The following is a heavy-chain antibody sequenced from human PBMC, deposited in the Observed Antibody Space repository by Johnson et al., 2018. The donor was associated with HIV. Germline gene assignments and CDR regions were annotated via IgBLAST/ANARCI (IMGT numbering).Heavy chain of an antibody. CDR1: GFTVSSNY. D-gene: IGHD2-2*01. Sequence: VQLVESGGGLVQPGGSLRLSCAASGFTVSSNYMSWVRQAPGKGLEWVSGINWNGGSTGYADSVKGRFTISRDNAKNSLYLQMNSVRAEDTAVYYCARGLGSRSAFDIWGQGTMVTVSS. J-gene: IGHJ3*02. CDR3: ARGLGSRSAFDI. V-gene: IGHV3-20*04. CDR2: INWNGGST.